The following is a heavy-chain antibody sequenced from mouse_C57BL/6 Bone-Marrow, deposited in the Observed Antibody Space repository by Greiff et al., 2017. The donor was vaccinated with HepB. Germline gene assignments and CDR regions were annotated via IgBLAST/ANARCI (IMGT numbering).Heavy chain of an antibody. CDR1: GFTFSDFY. Sequence: EVKLVESGGGLVQSGRSLRLSCATSGFTFSDFYMEWVRQAPGKGLEWIAASRNKANDYTTEYSASVKGRFIVSRDTSQSILYLQMNALRAEDTAIYYCARDAATDAWFAYWGQVTLVTVSA. CDR3: ARDAATDAWFAY. D-gene: IGHD6-1*01. CDR2: SRNKANDYTT. V-gene: IGHV7-1*01. J-gene: IGHJ3*01.